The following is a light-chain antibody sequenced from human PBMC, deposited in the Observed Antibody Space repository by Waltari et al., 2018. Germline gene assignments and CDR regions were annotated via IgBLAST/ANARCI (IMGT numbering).Light chain of an antibody. J-gene: IGLJ1*01. V-gene: IGLV2-23*02. CDR2: EIS. Sequence: YQHHPGRNPRLVIYEISQRPSGISNRLSGSKSGNTAALTISGLQPEDEADYFCFSFAGYGIDVFGSGTQVSVL. CDR3: FSFAGYGIDV.